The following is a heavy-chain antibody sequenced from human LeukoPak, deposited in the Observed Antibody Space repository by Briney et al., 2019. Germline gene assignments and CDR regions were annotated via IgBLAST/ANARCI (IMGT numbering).Heavy chain of an antibody. CDR1: GFTFSSYA. CDR2: ISGSGGST. V-gene: IGHV3-23*01. Sequence: GGSLRLSCAASGFTFSSYAMSWVRQAPGKGLEWVSAISGSGGSTYYADSVKGRFTISRDNSKNTLYLQMNSLRAEDTAVYYCTKDTAARPYYFDYWGQGTLVTVSS. J-gene: IGHJ4*02. D-gene: IGHD6-6*01. CDR3: TKDTAARPYYFDY.